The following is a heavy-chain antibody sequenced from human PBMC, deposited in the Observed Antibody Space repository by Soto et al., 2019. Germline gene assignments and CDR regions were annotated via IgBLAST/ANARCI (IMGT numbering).Heavy chain of an antibody. Sequence: SVKVSCKASGGTFSSYAISWVRQAPGQGLEWMGGIIPIFGTANYAQKFQGRVTITADESTSTAYMELSSLRSEDTAVYYCARGGSYYRDYYYYYGMDVWGQGTTVTVSS. V-gene: IGHV1-69*13. D-gene: IGHD1-26*01. CDR3: ARGGSYYRDYYYYYGMDV. CDR2: IIPIFGTA. J-gene: IGHJ6*02. CDR1: GGTFSSYA.